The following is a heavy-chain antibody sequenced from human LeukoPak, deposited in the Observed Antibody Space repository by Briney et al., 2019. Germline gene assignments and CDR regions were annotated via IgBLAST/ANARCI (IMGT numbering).Heavy chain of an antibody. Sequence: GGSLRLSCAASGFTFSSYAMSWVRQAPGKGLEWVSAISGSGGSTYYADSVKGRFTISRDNSKNTLYLQMNSLRAEDTAVYYCAKGLIGSGWYGAEYFQHWGQGTLVTVSS. D-gene: IGHD6-19*01. CDR3: AKGLIGSGWYGAEYFQH. V-gene: IGHV3-23*01. CDR2: ISGSGGST. J-gene: IGHJ1*01. CDR1: GFTFSSYA.